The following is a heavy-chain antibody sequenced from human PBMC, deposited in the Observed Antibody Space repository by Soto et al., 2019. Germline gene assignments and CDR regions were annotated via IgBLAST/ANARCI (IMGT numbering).Heavy chain of an antibody. J-gene: IGHJ3*02. Sequence: GGALRLLCAASGFTFRNFALSWLRQSPGNGLEGVSAFGEGCDVTVCADPVKVRYTISSDNSKDTLLLPMNSLGVEDTAAYYCEKEAYPNTHYVFDICGQGRMVTVSS. CDR3: EKEAYPNTHYVFDI. D-gene: IGHD2-15*01. CDR1: GFTFRNFA. CDR2: FGEGCDVT. V-gene: IGHV3-23*01.